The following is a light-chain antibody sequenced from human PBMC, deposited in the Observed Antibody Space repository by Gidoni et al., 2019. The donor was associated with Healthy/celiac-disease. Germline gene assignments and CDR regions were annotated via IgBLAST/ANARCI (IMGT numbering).Light chain of an antibody. V-gene: IGLV2-14*01. J-gene: IGLJ3*02. CDR1: SRDVGGYNY. Sequence: QSALTQPAYVSGPPGQSITLSCTGTSRDVGGYNYVSWYQQHPGTAPKLMIYDVSNRPSGVSNRFSGSKSGNTASLTISGLQAEDEADYYCSSYTSSSTWVFGGGTKLTVL. CDR3: SSYTSSSTWV. CDR2: DVS.